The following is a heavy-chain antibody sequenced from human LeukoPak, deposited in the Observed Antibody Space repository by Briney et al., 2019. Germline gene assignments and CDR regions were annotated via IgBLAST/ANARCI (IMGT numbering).Heavy chain of an antibody. J-gene: IGHJ3*02. D-gene: IGHD2/OR15-2a*01. CDR1: GYTFTSYD. CDR3: AREYGGDFDDAFDI. Sequence: GASVKVSCKASGYTFTSYDINWVRQATGQGLEWMGRMNPNSGNTGYAQKFQGRVTMTRNTSISTAYMELSSLRSEDTAVYYCAREYGGDFDDAFDIWGQGTMVTVSS. V-gene: IGHV1-8*01. CDR2: MNPNSGNT.